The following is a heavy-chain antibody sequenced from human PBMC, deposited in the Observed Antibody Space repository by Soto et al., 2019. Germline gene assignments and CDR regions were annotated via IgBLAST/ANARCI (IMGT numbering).Heavy chain of an antibody. CDR3: ARDSSSGVYYMDV. J-gene: IGHJ6*03. V-gene: IGHV4-59*01. Sequence: SETLSLTCTVSGGSISSYYWSWIRQPPGKGLEWIGYIYYSGSTNYNPSLKSRVTISVDTSKNQVSLKLSSVTAADTAVYYCARDSSSGVYYMDVWGKGTTVTVSS. D-gene: IGHD6-19*01. CDR1: GGSISSYY. CDR2: IYYSGST.